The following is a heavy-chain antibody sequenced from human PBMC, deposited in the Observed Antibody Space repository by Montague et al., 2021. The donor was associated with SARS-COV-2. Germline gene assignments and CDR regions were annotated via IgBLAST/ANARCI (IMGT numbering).Heavy chain of an antibody. CDR1: GGSISSGSYY. D-gene: IGHD6-13*01. J-gene: IGHJ5*02. Sequence: TLSLTCTVSGGSISSGSYYWSWIRQPPGKGLEWIGRIYTSGSTNHNPSLKSRVTISVDTSKNQFSLKLSSVTAADTAVYYCANENCEGIATNWFDPWGQGTLVTVSS. V-gene: IGHV4-61*02. CDR2: IYTSGST. CDR3: ANENCEGIATNWFDP.